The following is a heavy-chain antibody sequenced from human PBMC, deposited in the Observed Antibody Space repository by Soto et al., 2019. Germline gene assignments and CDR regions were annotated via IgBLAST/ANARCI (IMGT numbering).Heavy chain of an antibody. Sequence: SETLSLTCTVSGGSVSSGSYYWSWIRQPPGKGLEWIGYIYYSGSTNYNPSLKSRVTISVDTSKNQFSLKLSSVTAADTAVYYCARVYYCGSGSYGMDVWGQGTTVTVSS. CDR1: GGSVSSGSYY. V-gene: IGHV4-61*01. J-gene: IGHJ6*02. CDR2: IYYSGST. D-gene: IGHD3-10*01. CDR3: ARVYYCGSGSYGMDV.